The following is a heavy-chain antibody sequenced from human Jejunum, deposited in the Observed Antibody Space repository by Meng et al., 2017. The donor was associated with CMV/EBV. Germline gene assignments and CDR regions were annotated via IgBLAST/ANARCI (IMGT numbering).Heavy chain of an antibody. J-gene: IGHJ4*02. Sequence: LKISCAASGFNFKDYWMDWVRQAPGRGLEWVANIRYDGGERYYVNSVEGRFFIYRDNARNSLYLQMNSLRAEDSAIYYCTRALDYWGQGTLVTVSS. CDR1: GFNFKDYW. CDR2: IRYDGGER. CDR3: TRALDY. V-gene: IGHV3-7*04.